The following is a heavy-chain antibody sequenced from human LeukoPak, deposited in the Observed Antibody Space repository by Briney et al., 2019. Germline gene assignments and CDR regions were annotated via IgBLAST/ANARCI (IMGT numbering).Heavy chain of an antibody. CDR2: ISSSSSYI. CDR1: GFTFSSYS. CDR3: ARGSLEDIVVVVAAPLFDY. J-gene: IGHJ4*02. Sequence: GGSLRLSCAASGFTFSSYSMNWVRQAPGKGLEWVSSISSSSSYIYYADSVKGRFTISRDNAKNSLYLQMNSLRAEDTAVYYCARGSLEDIVVVVAAPLFDYWGQGTLVTVSS. V-gene: IGHV3-21*01. D-gene: IGHD2-15*01.